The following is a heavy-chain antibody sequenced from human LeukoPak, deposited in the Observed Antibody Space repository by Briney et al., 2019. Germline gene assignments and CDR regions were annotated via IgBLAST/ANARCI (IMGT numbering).Heavy chain of an antibody. J-gene: IGHJ5*02. V-gene: IGHV3-7*01. CDR3: ARDRSDCSSTSCYGRKYNWFDP. CDR2: MREDGSEN. Sequence: GGSLRLSCAASGFTFSSYWMSWVRQAPGKGLEWVANMREDGSENYYVDSLKGRFTISRDNAKNSLYLQMNSLRAEDTAVYYCARDRSDCSSTSCYGRKYNWFDPWGQGTLVTVSS. CDR1: GFTFSSYW. D-gene: IGHD2-2*01.